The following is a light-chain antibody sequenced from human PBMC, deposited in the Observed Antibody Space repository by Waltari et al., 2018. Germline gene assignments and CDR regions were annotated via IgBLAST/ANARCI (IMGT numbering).Light chain of an antibody. V-gene: IGKV1-5*03. CDR1: QSISSG. Sequence: DIQMTQSPSTLSASVGDRVTITCLASQSISSGLAWYQQKPGKAPKLLIYKASSLESGVPSRFSGSGSVTEFTLTISSLQPDDFATYYCQQYNSYLYTFGQGTKLEIK. CDR2: KAS. J-gene: IGKJ2*01. CDR3: QQYNSYLYT.